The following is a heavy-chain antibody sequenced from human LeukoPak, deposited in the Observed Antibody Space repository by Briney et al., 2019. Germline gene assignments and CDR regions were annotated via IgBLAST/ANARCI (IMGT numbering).Heavy chain of an antibody. D-gene: IGHD4-23*01. V-gene: IGHV1-69*04. CDR3: ARSTYGGSDY. Sequence: GASVMVSCKASGGTFSSYAISWVRQAPGQGLEWMGRIIPILGIANYAQKFQGRVTITADKSTSTAYMELSSLRSEDTAVHYCARSTYGGSDYWGQGTLVTVSS. J-gene: IGHJ4*02. CDR2: IIPILGIA. CDR1: GGTFSSYA.